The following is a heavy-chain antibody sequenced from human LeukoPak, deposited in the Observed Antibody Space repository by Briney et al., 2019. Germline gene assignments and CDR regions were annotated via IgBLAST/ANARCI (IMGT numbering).Heavy chain of an antibody. D-gene: IGHD3-3*01. CDR3: AKLTSDFWSGYPAPFDY. V-gene: IGHV3-30*18. Sequence: PGGSLRLSCAASGLTFSSHWMHWVRQAPGKGLEWVAVISYDGSNKYYADSVKGRFTISRDNSKNTLYLQMNSLRAEDTAVYYCAKLTSDFWSGYPAPFDYWGQGTLVTVSS. J-gene: IGHJ4*02. CDR1: GLTFSSHW. CDR2: ISYDGSNK.